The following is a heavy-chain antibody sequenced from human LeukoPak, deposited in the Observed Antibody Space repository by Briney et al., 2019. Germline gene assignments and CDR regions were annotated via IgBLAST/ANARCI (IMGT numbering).Heavy chain of an antibody. Sequence: PSETLSLTCTVSGYSISSGYYWGWIRQPPGKGLEWIGEINHSGSTNYNPSLKSRVTISVDTSKNQFSLKLSSVTAADTAVYYCARADWLVVRYAFDIWGQGTMVTVSS. D-gene: IGHD3-22*01. CDR2: INHSGST. CDR3: ARADWLVVRYAFDI. V-gene: IGHV4-38-2*02. CDR1: GYSISSGYY. J-gene: IGHJ3*02.